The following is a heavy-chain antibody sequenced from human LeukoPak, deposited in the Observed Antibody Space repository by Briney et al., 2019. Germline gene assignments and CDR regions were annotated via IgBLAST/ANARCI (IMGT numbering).Heavy chain of an antibody. V-gene: IGHV1-18*01. CDR2: ISAYNGNT. CDR1: GYTFTSYG. J-gene: IGHJ5*02. D-gene: IGHD6-13*01. CDR3: ASFSQQLVGSGRFDP. Sequence: ASVKVSCKASGYTFTSYGISWVRQAPGQGLEWMGWISAYNGNTNYAQKLQGRVTMTTDTSTSTAYMELRSLRSDDTAVYYCASFSQQLVGSGRFDPWGQGTLVTVSS.